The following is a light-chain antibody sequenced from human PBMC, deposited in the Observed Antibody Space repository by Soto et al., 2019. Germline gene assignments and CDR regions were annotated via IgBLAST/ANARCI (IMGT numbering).Light chain of an antibody. J-gene: IGKJ4*01. Sequence: DIQMTQSPSSLSASVGDRVTITCRASQSISSYLNWYQQKPGKAPKLLIYAASSLQSEVPSRFSGSGSVTDFTLTISSLQPEDFATYYCQQSYSTPTFGGGTKVEIK. CDR2: AAS. CDR3: QQSYSTPT. CDR1: QSISSY. V-gene: IGKV1-39*01.